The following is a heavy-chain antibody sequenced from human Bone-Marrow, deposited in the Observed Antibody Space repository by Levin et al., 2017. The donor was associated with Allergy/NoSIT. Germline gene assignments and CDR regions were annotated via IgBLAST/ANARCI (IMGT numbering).Heavy chain of an antibody. V-gene: IGHV4-4*02. D-gene: IGHD5-18*01. Sequence: TSETLSLTCAVSGGSISSSNWWSWVRQPPGKGLEWIGEIYHSGSTNYNPSLKSRVTISVDKSKNQFSLKLSSVTAADTAVYYCARDCVDTAMGHDYYYYGMDVWGQGTTVTVSS. CDR1: GGSISSSNW. CDR3: ARDCVDTAMGHDYYYYGMDV. CDR2: IYHSGST. J-gene: IGHJ6*02.